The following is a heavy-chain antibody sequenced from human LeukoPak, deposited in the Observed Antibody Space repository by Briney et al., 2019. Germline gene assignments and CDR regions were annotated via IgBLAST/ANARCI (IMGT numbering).Heavy chain of an antibody. CDR3: ARHRSDSSGYYFFDY. V-gene: IGHV3-48*04. D-gene: IGHD3-22*01. CDR2: ISSSGSTI. CDR1: GFTFSSYS. Sequence: GGSLRLSCAASGFTFSSYSMNWVRQAPGKGLEWVSYISSSGSTIYYADSVKGRFTISRDNAKNSLYLQMNSLRAEDTAVYYCARHRSDSSGYYFFDYWGQGTLVTVSS. J-gene: IGHJ4*02.